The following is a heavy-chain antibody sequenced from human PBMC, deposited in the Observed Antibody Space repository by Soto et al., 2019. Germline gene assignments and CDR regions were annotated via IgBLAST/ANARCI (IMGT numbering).Heavy chain of an antibody. D-gene: IGHD3-9*01. V-gene: IGHV4-34*01. CDR1: GGSFRDYY. CDR3: ARGIGYIFDWLPRPYYIDY. CDR2: INHSGST. J-gene: IGHJ4*02. Sequence: SENLSLTYAVSGGSFRDYYWSWIRQPPGKGLKWIGEINHSGSTNYNPSHKSQVTISVNTSKNQFFLKLSSVTAADTAVYYCARGIGYIFDWLPRPYYIDYPGQGTLVTRSS.